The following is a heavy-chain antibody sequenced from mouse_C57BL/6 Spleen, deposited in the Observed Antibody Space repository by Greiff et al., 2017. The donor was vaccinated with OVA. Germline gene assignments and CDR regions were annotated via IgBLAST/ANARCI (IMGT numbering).Heavy chain of an antibody. CDR3: AGGVTWKFAY. D-gene: IGHD2-3*01. CDR1: GYTFTSYW. J-gene: IGHJ3*01. V-gene: IGHV1-50*01. Sequence: QVQLQQPGAELVKPGASVKLSCKASGYTFTSYWMQWVKQRPGQGLEWIGEIDPSDSYTNYNQKFKGKATLTVDTSSSTAYMQLSSLTSEDAAVYYCAGGVTWKFAYWGQGTLVTVSA. CDR2: IDPSDSYT.